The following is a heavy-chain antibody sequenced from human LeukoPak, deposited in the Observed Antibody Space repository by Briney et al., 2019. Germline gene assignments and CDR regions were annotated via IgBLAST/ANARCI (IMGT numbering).Heavy chain of an antibody. CDR3: ARDVAMLTPDFDY. V-gene: IGHV3-23*01. CDR1: GFNFEFHG. J-gene: IGHJ4*02. D-gene: IGHD3-9*01. CDR2: ISGSGDTT. Sequence: GGTLRLSCVASGFNFEFHGMSWVRQAPGKGLEWVSAISGSGDTTYYGGSVKGGFAIFRDNSRNMLYMQMNSLRADDTAVYYCARDVAMLTPDFDYWGQGTLVTVSS.